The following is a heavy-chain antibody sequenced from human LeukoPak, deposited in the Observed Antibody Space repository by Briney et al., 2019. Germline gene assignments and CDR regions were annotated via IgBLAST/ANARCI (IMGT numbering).Heavy chain of an antibody. CDR1: GFTFSSYA. Sequence: GGSLRLSCAASGFTFSSYAMSWVRQAPGKGLEWVSAIGSYATSTYYADSVKGRFTISRDNSKNTLYLQMKSLRTEDTAVYYCAKDSSGLWFGKLNGYFDYWGQGTLVTVSS. CDR2: IGSYATST. CDR3: AKDSSGLWFGKLNGYFDY. V-gene: IGHV3-23*01. D-gene: IGHD3-10*01. J-gene: IGHJ4*02.